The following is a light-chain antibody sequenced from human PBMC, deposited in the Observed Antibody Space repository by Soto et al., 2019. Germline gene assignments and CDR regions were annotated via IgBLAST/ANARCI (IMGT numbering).Light chain of an antibody. J-gene: IGLJ3*02. Sequence: QSALTQPASVSGSPGQSITISCTGTSRDVGGYNYVSWYQQHPGKAPKLMIYDASNRPSGVCNRFSGSKSGNTASLTISGLQAEDEDDYYCSSYTSSSTGVFGGGTKVTVL. V-gene: IGLV2-14*01. CDR3: SSYTSSSTGV. CDR1: SRDVGGYNY. CDR2: DAS.